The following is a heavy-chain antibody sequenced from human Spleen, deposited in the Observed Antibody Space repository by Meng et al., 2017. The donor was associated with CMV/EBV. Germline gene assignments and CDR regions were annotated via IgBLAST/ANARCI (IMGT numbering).Heavy chain of an antibody. CDR1: GVTFSSYA. CDR2: ITSGSHNM. Sequence: GESLKISCVDSGVTFSSYAMNWVRQAPGKGLEWVSSITSGSHNMYYADSVKGRFTISRDNAKNSLYLQMNSLRADDTAVYYCARDSADSNGYHWAYFAYWGQGTVVTVSS. V-gene: IGHV3-21*01. CDR3: ARDSADSNGYHWAYFAY. J-gene: IGHJ4*02. D-gene: IGHD3-22*01.